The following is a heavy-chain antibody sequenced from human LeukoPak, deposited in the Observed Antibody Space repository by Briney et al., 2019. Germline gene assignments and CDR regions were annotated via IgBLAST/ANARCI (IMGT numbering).Heavy chain of an antibody. J-gene: IGHJ4*02. D-gene: IGHD3-3*01. V-gene: IGHV3-23*01. CDR3: AKGALEWSYYFDY. CDR1: GLTFSSYA. CDR2: TSASAGTS. Sequence: GGCLRLSCAASGLTFSSYAMAWVRQAPGKGLECISATSASAGTSYYADSVKGRFTISRDNSKNMLYLQMSSLRAEDTAVYYCAKGALEWSYYFDYWGQGILVTVSS.